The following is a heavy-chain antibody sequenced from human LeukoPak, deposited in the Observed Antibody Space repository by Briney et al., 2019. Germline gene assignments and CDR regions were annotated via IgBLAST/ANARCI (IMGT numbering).Heavy chain of an antibody. CDR2: MNPNSGNT. J-gene: IGHJ4*02. CDR1: GYTFTSYD. Sequence: ASVKVSCKASGYTFTSYDINWVRQATGQGLEWMGWMNPNSGNTGYAQKFQGRVTMTRNTSISTAYMELRSLRSEDTAVYYCATRGYSGYSPFDYWGQGTLVIVSS. CDR3: ATRGYSGYSPFDY. V-gene: IGHV1-8*01. D-gene: IGHD5-12*01.